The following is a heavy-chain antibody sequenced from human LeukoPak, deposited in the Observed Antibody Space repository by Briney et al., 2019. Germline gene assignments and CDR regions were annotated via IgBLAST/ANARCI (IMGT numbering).Heavy chain of an antibody. CDR2: ISAYNGNT. J-gene: IGHJ3*02. V-gene: IGHV1-18*01. Sequence: ASVKVSCKASGYTFTSYGISWVRQAPGQGLEWMGWISAYNGNTNYAQKLQGRVTMTTDTSTSTAYMELRGLRSDDTAVYYCARDYDILTARPNDAFDIWGQGTMVTVSS. CDR3: ARDYDILTARPNDAFDI. CDR1: GYTFTSYG. D-gene: IGHD3-9*01.